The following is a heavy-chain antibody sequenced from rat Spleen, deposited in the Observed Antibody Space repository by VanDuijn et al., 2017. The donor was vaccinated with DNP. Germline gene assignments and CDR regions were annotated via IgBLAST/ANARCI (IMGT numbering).Heavy chain of an antibody. CDR1: GFTFSDYN. CDR2: ITNSGGST. Sequence: EVQLVESGGGLVQPGRSLKLSCAASGFTFSDYNMAWVRQAPTKGLEWVASITNSGGSTYYRDSVKGRFTISRDNAKSTLYLQMDSLRSEDTATYYCTTDAGYWGQGVMVTVSS. J-gene: IGHJ2*01. D-gene: IGHD4-3*01. V-gene: IGHV5-20*01. CDR3: TTDAGY.